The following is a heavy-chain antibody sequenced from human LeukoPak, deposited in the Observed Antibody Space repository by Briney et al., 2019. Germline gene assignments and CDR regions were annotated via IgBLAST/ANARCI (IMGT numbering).Heavy chain of an antibody. Sequence: GESLKISCKGSGYSFSTNWIVWVRQMPGKGLEWMGVIYPSDSDTRYSPSFQGQVTISADKSISTAYLQWSSLKASDTAIYYCARGSTPIRGSCFTGSCTRFDYWGQGTLVTVSS. CDR1: GYSFSTNW. V-gene: IGHV5-51*01. D-gene: IGHD2-15*01. CDR3: ARGSTPIRGSCFTGSCTRFDY. J-gene: IGHJ4*02. CDR2: IYPSDSDT.